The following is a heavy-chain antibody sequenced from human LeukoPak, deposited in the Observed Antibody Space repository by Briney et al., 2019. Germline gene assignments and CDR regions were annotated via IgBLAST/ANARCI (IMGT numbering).Heavy chain of an antibody. J-gene: IGHJ4*02. CDR3: ARAPSHYGSGSYYDY. Sequence: SETLSLTCTVSGGSISGYYWSWIRQSPGKGLEWIGYIYHSGTTNYNPSLKSRVTISVDTSKNQFSLKLSSVTAADTAVYYCARAPSHYGSGSYYDYWGQGTLVTVSS. D-gene: IGHD3-10*01. CDR2: IYHSGTT. V-gene: IGHV4-59*01. CDR1: GGSISGYY.